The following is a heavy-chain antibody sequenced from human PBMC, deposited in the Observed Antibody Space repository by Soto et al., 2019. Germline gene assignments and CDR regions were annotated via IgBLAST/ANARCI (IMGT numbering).Heavy chain of an antibody. CDR3: ARLSRERSSGHSRDAFDI. V-gene: IGHV1-69*02. CDR2: IIPILGIA. J-gene: IGHJ3*02. CDR1: GGTFSSYT. Sequence: EASVKVSCKASGGTFSSYTISWVRQAPGQGLEWMGRIIPILGIANYAQKFQGRVTITADKSTSTAYMELSSLRSEDTAVYYCARLSRERSSGHSRDAFDIWGQGTMVTVSS. D-gene: IGHD6-19*01.